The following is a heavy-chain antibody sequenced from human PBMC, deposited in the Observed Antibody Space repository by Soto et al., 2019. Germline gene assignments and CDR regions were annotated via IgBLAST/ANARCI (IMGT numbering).Heavy chain of an antibody. CDR1: GVSIHNSHSF. J-gene: IGHJ5*01. D-gene: IGHD2-21*01. CDR3: GRVVEGATRHTDFDS. Sequence: SETLSLTCAVSGVSIHNSHSFWGWIRQPPGKGLEFIANVYYSGGAHYNPSFKSRVTISVDTATNQVSLRMSSVTAADTAVYFCGRVVEGATRHTDFDSWGQGTLVTVSS. V-gene: IGHV4-39*01. CDR2: VYYSGGA.